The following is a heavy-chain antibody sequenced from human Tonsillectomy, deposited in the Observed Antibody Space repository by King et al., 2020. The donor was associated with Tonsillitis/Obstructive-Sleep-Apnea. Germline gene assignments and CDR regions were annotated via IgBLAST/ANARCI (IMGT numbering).Heavy chain of an antibody. D-gene: IGHD1-26*01. J-gene: IGHJ4*02. Sequence: QLVQSGAEVKKPGSSVKVSCKASGGTFSSYAISWVRQAPGQGLEWMGGIIPIFGTANYAQKFQGRVTITADESTSTAYMELGSLRSEDTAVYYCARDLRPRPYSGSYYYWGQGTLVTVSS. CDR1: GGTFSSYA. CDR2: IIPIFGTA. CDR3: ARDLRPRPYSGSYYY. V-gene: IGHV1-69*12.